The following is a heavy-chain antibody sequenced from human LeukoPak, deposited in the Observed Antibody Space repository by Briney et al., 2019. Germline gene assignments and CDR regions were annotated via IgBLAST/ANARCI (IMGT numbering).Heavy chain of an antibody. Sequence: GGSLRLSCAASGFTFSSYGMHWVRQAPGMGLEWVAVIWDDGNNKYYADSVRGRFTISRDNSKNTLYLQMNSLRAEDTAVYYCARGETETPLYYYGMDVWGQGTTVTVSS. V-gene: IGHV3-33*01. J-gene: IGHJ6*02. D-gene: IGHD2-21*02. CDR2: IWDDGNNK. CDR1: GFTFSSYG. CDR3: ARGETETPLYYYGMDV.